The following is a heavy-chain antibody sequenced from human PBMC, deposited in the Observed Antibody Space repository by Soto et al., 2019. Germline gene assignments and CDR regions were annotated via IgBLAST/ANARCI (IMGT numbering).Heavy chain of an antibody. D-gene: IGHD3-10*01. CDR1: GFRFSDYY. V-gene: IGHV3-11*01. Sequence: LRLSCAASGFRFSDYYMTWIRQAPGKGLEWVSKISGDGTTIYYSDSVKGRFTVSRDNAKNSVYLQINRMRAENTAVYYCASDPYYYASGFWGQGTLVTVSS. J-gene: IGHJ4*02. CDR3: ASDPYYYASGF. CDR2: ISGDGTTI.